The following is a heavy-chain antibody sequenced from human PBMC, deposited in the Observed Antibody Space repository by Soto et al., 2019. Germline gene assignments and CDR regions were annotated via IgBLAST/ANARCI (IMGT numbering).Heavy chain of an antibody. V-gene: IGHV3-74*01. CDR2: INSDGSST. CDR1: GFTFSSYW. CDR3: ARGTRAARPASRYYYYYYGMDV. J-gene: IGHJ6*02. D-gene: IGHD6-6*01. Sequence: PGGSLTLSCAASGFTFSSYWLHWVRQAPGKGLVWISRINSDGSSTSYADSVKGRFTISRDNAKNTLYLQMNSLRAEDTAVYYCARGTRAARPASRYYYYYYGMDVWGQGTTVTVSS.